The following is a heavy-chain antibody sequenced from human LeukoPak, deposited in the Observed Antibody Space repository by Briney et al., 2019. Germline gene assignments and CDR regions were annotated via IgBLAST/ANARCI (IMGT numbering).Heavy chain of an antibody. D-gene: IGHD3-3*01. V-gene: IGHV3-33*01. J-gene: IGHJ5*02. CDR3: ATVPPTYDFWSGHWFDP. CDR2: IWYDGSNK. CDR1: GFTFSSYG. Sequence: GGSLRLSCAASGFTFSSYGMHWVRQAPGKGLEWVAAIWYDGSNKYYADSVKGRFTISRDNSKNTLYLQMNSLRAEDTAVYYCATVPPTYDFWSGHWFDPWGQGTLVTVSS.